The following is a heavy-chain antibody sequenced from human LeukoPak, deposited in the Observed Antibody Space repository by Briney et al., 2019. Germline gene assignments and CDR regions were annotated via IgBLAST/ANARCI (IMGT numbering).Heavy chain of an antibody. CDR2: ISGSGGST. Sequence: PGGSLRLSCAASGFTFSSYAMSWVRQAPGKGLEWVSAISGSGGSTYYADSVKGRFTISRDNTKNTLYLQMNSLRAEDTAVYYCANYTVAAPRGYFDYWGQGTLVTVSS. V-gene: IGHV3-23*01. J-gene: IGHJ4*02. CDR1: GFTFSSYA. D-gene: IGHD6-19*01. CDR3: ANYTVAAPRGYFDY.